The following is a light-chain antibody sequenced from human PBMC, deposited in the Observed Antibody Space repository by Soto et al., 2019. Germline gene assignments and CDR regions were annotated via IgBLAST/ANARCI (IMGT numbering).Light chain of an antibody. J-gene: IGKJ1*01. CDR2: GAS. CDR1: QSVSSSY. V-gene: IGKV3-20*01. Sequence: EIVVTQSPGTLSLSTGERATLSCRASQSVSSSYLAWYQQKPGQAPRLLIYGASTRATGIPARFSGSGSGTEFTLTISRLEPEDFAVYYCQQYGSSRTFGQGTKVDIK. CDR3: QQYGSSRT.